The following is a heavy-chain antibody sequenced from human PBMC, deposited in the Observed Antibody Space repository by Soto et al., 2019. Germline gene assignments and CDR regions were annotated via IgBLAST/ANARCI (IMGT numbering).Heavy chain of an antibody. V-gene: IGHV4-34*01. J-gene: IGHJ4*02. Sequence: QVQLQQWGAGLLKPSETLPLTCAVYGGSFSGYYWSWIRQPPGKGLEWIGEINHSGSTNYNPSLKSRVTISVDTSKNQFSLKLSSVTAADTAVYYCARASYCSGGSCYGPMDFGYWGKGTLVTVSS. D-gene: IGHD2-15*01. CDR1: GGSFSGYY. CDR3: ARASYCSGGSCYGPMDFGY. CDR2: INHSGST.